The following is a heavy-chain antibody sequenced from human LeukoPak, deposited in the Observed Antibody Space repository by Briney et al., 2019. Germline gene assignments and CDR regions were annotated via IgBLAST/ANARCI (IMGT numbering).Heavy chain of an antibody. CDR3: ARDAGYSYGLYYYYMDV. J-gene: IGHJ6*03. CDR1: GYSISSGYY. V-gene: IGHV4-38-2*02. D-gene: IGHD5-18*01. Sequence: PSETLSLTCTVSGYSISSGYYWGWIRQPPGKGLEWIGSIYHSGSTYYNPSLKSRVNISIDTSKNQFSLKLNSLTAADTAVYYCARDAGYSYGLYYYYMDVWGKGTTVTISS. CDR2: IYHSGST.